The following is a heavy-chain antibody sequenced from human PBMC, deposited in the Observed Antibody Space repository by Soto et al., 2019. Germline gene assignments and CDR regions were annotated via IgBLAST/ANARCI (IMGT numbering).Heavy chain of an antibody. V-gene: IGHV3-64*01. J-gene: IGHJ4*02. D-gene: IGHD2-2*02. Sequence: TGGSLRLSCVASGFSFSNYAMHWVRQAPGKGLEFVSAISNNGGSTYYANSVKGRFTISRDNSKNTLYLQMGSLRAEDMAVYYCARGGPYQLLYVFDYWGQGSLVTVSS. CDR3: ARGGPYQLLYVFDY. CDR2: ISNNGGST. CDR1: GFSFSNYA.